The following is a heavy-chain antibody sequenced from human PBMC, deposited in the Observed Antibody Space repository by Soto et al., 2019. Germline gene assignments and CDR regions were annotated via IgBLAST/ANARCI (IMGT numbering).Heavy chain of an antibody. CDR2: VKSKNDGGTT. J-gene: IGHJ4*01. V-gene: IGHV3-15*07. Sequence: PGGSLRLSCAASGFTFSNAWINWVRQTPGRGQEWVGRVKSKNDGGTTDFAAPVKGRFAISRDDSKNIFYLEINSLQSDHTAMYYFPTDSYITSITVRFDYWRHGSLVTVSS. D-gene: IGHD3-10*01. CDR3: PTDSYITSITVRFDY. CDR1: GFTFSNAW.